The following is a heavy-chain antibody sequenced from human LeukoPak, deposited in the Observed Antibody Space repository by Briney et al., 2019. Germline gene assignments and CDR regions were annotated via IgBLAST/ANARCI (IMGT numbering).Heavy chain of an antibody. J-gene: IGHJ5*02. CDR2: ISSNGGST. Sequence: GGSLRLSCSASGFTFSSYAMHWVRQAPGKGLEYVSAISSNGGSTYYADSVKGRFTISRDDSKNTLYLQMSSLRAEDTAVYYCVKGGDYGDPFDPWGQGTLVTVSS. CDR3: VKGGDYGDPFDP. CDR1: GFTFSSYA. D-gene: IGHD4-17*01. V-gene: IGHV3-64D*06.